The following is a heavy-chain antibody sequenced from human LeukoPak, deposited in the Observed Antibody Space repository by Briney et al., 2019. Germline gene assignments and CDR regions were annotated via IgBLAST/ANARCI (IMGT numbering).Heavy chain of an antibody. V-gene: IGHV1-18*01. CDR3: ARFTRTGRPTVDY. CDR2: ISVYNGNT. Sequence: ASVKVSCKASGYTFTSYGISWVRQAPGQGLEWMGWISVYNGNTDYVQKFQGRVTMTTDTSTCTAYMELRSLTSDDTPVYYCARFTRTGRPTVDYWGQGTPVTVSS. D-gene: IGHD1-7*01. J-gene: IGHJ4*02. CDR1: GYTFTSYG.